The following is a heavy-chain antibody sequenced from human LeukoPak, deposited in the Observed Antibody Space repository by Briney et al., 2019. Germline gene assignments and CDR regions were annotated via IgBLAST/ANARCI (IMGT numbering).Heavy chain of an antibody. CDR3: AKDSNWNALYYFDY. Sequence: PGRSLRLSCAASGFTFDDYAMHWVRQAPGKGLEWVSGISWNSGSIGYADSVKGRFTISRDNAKNSLYLQMNSLRAEDTALYYCAKDSNWNALYYFDYWGQGTLVTVPS. CDR1: GFTFDDYA. D-gene: IGHD1-20*01. V-gene: IGHV3-9*01. J-gene: IGHJ4*02. CDR2: ISWNSGSI.